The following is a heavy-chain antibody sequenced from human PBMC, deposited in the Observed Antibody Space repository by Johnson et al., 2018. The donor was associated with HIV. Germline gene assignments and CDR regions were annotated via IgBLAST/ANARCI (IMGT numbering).Heavy chain of an antibody. CDR1: GFTFSSYD. CDR2: IGTAGDT. J-gene: IGHJ3*01. V-gene: IGHV3-13*01. D-gene: IGHD1-26*01. Sequence: VQLVESGGGLVQPGRSLRLSCAASGFTFSSYDMHWVRQTTGKVLQWVSGIGTAGDTYYSGSVKGRFTISRENAKNSLYLQMNSLRAGDTAVYYCARGSYDGDACDLWGQGTMVTVSS. CDR3: ARGSYDGDACDL.